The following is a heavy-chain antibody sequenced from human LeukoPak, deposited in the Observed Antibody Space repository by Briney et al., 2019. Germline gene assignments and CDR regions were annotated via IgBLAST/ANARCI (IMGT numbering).Heavy chain of an antibody. D-gene: IGHD3-22*01. Sequence: PGGSLRLSCAASGFTFSSYSMNWVRQAPGKGLEWISYISSSSSTTYYADSVRGRFTISRDNAKNSLYLQMNSLRAEDTAVYYCARDKGSGYYLEGGLDYWGQGTLVTVSS. J-gene: IGHJ4*02. CDR3: ARDKGSGYYLEGGLDY. V-gene: IGHV3-48*01. CDR1: GFTFSSYS. CDR2: ISSSSSTT.